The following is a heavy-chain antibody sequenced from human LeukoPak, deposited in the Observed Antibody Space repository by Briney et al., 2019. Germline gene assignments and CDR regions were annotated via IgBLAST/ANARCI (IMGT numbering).Heavy chain of an antibody. Sequence: GGSLRLSCAASGFTFSSYWMHWVRQGPGKGLVWVSRINSDGSTTIYADSVKGRFTISRDNAKNTLYLQMNSLRAEDTAVYYCAKDSSTRSRRYYYYYGMDVWGQGTTVTVSS. V-gene: IGHV3-74*01. J-gene: IGHJ6*02. CDR1: GFTFSSYW. CDR3: AKDSSTRSRRYYYYYGMDV. D-gene: IGHD2-15*01. CDR2: INSDGSTT.